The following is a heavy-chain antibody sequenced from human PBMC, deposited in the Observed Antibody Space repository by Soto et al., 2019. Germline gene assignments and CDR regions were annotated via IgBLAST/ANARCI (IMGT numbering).Heavy chain of an antibody. CDR3: ARDGKYYDFWSGYQTPIFDY. CDR2: ISAYNGNT. J-gene: IGHJ4*02. V-gene: IGHV1-18*01. Sequence: ASVKVSCQASGYTFTSYGISWVRQAPGQGLEWMGWISAYNGNTNYAQKLQGRVTMTTDTSTSTAYMELRSLRSDDTAVYYCARDGKYYDFWSGYQTPIFDYWGQGTLVTVSS. CDR1: GYTFTSYG. D-gene: IGHD3-3*01.